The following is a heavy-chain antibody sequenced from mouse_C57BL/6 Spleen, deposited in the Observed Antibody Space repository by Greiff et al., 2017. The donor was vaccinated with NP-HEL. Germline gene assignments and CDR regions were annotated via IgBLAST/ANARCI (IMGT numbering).Heavy chain of an antibody. J-gene: IGHJ2*01. Sequence: DVKLQESGPGLVKPSQSLSLTCSVTGYSITSGYYWNWLRQFPGNKLEWMGYISYDGSNNYNPSLKNRISITRDTSKNQFFLKLNSVTTEDTATYYCARWGYDYGYYFDYWGQGTTLTVSS. CDR3: ARWGYDYGYYFDY. CDR1: GYSITSGYY. D-gene: IGHD2-4*01. CDR2: ISYDGSN. V-gene: IGHV3-6*01.